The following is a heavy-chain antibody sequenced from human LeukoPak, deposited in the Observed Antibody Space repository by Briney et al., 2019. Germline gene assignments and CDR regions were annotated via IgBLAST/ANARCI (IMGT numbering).Heavy chain of an antibody. V-gene: IGHV4-34*01. CDR1: GGSFSGYY. D-gene: IGHD4-17*01. J-gene: IGHJ3*02. CDR2: INHSGST. Sequence: SETLSLTCAVYGGSFSGYYWNWIRQPPGEGLEWIGEINHSGSTNYNPSLKSRVTISVDTSKNQFSLKLSSVTAADTAVYCCARKSDYGDYKSWDDAFDIWGQGTMVTVSS. CDR3: ARKSDYGDYKSWDDAFDI.